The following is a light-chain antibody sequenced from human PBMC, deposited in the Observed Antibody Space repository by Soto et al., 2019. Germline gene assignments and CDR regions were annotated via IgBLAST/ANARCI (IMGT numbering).Light chain of an antibody. V-gene: IGKV4-1*01. CDR1: KSGLYSSIDKNY. Sequence: DIVMTQSPDSLAVSLGERATINCKSGKSGLYSSIDKNYLAWYQQNPVQPPKLLIYGASNRQSGGPDRFSGSGSGTDFPLTISSLQAEDVAVYYCQQYYSTPYTFGQGTKLEIK. CDR2: GAS. J-gene: IGKJ2*01. CDR3: QQYYSTPYT.